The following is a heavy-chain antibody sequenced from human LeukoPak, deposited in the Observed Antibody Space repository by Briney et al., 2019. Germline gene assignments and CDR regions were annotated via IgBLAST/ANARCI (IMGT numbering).Heavy chain of an antibody. D-gene: IGHD3-10*01. V-gene: IGHV4-34*01. Sequence: PSETLSLTCAVYGVSFSGYYWSWIRQPPGKGLERIGEINHSGSTNYNPSLKSRVTISVDTSKNQFSLKLSSVTAADTAVYYCARGSHVLLWFGETRYNWFDPWGQGTLVTVSS. CDR1: GVSFSGYY. CDR2: INHSGST. J-gene: IGHJ5*02. CDR3: ARGSHVLLWFGETRYNWFDP.